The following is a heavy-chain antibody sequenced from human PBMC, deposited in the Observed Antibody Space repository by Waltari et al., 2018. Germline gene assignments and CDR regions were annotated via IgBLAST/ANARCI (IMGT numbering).Heavy chain of an antibody. D-gene: IGHD2-2*01. Sequence: QVQLVQSGAEVKKPGASVKVSCKASGYTFTGYYMHWVRQAPGQGLEWMGWINPNSGVTNYTVKFQGRVTMTRDTSISTAYMELSSLRSDDTAVYYCARPHCTSTTCYVFFDHWGQGTLVTVSS. CDR1: GYTFTGYY. CDR3: ARPHCTSTTCYVFFDH. CDR2: INPNSGVT. J-gene: IGHJ5*02. V-gene: IGHV1-2*02.